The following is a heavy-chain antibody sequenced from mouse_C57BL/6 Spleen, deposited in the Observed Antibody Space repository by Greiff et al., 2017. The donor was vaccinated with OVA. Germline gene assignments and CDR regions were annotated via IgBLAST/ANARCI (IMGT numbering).Heavy chain of an antibody. CDR2: LLAGSGST. J-gene: IGHJ1*03. V-gene: IGHV1-9*01. CDR3: ALRPDWYFDV. D-gene: IGHD2-12*01. Sequence: QVQLQQSGAELMKPGASVKLSCKATGYTFTGYWIEWVKQRPGHGLEWIGELLAGSGSTNYNEKLKGRATFTADTSSNTAYMQLSILTTEDSAIYYCALRPDWYFDVWGTGTTVTVSS. CDR1: GYTFTGYW.